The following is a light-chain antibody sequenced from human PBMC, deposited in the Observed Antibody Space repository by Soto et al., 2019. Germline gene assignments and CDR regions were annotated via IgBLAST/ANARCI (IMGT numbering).Light chain of an antibody. CDR2: GAS. CDR3: QQRSNWPFT. CDR1: QSVSSSY. J-gene: IGKJ5*01. Sequence: IVLTQSPGTLSLPPGERATLSCRASQSVSSSYLAWYQQNPGQAPRLLIYGASNRATGIPARFSGSGSGTDFTLTISSLEAEDFAVYYCQQRSNWPFTFGQGTRLEIK. V-gene: IGKV3-11*01.